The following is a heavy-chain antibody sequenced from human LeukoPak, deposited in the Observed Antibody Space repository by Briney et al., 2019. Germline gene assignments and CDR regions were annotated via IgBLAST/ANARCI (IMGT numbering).Heavy chain of an antibody. CDR3: AKDRGADYYDSSGYPLYFDY. D-gene: IGHD3-22*01. V-gene: IGHV3-7*03. J-gene: IGHJ4*02. CDR2: IKQDGSKK. Sequence: GGSLRLSCAASGFTFTSFWMTWVRQAPGKGLEWVATIKQDGSKKYYVDSVKGRFIISRDNAKNSLYLQMNSLRAEDTAVYYCAKDRGADYYDSSGYPLYFDYWGQGTLVTVSS. CDR1: GFTFTSFW.